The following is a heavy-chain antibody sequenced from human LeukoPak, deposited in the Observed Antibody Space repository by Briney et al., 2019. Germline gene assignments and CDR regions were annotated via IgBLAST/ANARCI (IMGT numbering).Heavy chain of an antibody. CDR3: AGGTRSVVVVPAASLDY. V-gene: IGHV1-18*01. D-gene: IGHD2-2*01. J-gene: IGHJ4*02. CDR1: GYTFTSYG. CDR2: ISAYNGNT. Sequence: ASVKVSCKASGYTFTSYGISWVRQASGQGLEWMGWISAYNGNTNYAQKLQGRVTMTTDTSTSTAYMELSRLRSDDTAVYYCAGGTRSVVVVPAASLDYWGQGTLVTVSS.